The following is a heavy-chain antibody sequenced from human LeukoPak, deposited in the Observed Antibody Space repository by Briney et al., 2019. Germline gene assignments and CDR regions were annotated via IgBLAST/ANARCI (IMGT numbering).Heavy chain of an antibody. V-gene: IGHV3-30*04. J-gene: IGHJ4*02. CDR1: GFTFSSYA. CDR3: ARPPAYDSSGYYVDY. D-gene: IGHD3-22*01. Sequence: PGGSLRLSCAASGFTFSSYAMHWVRQAPGKGLEWVAVISYDGSNKYYADSVKGRFTISRDNSKNTLYLQMNSLRAGDTAVYYCARPPAYDSSGYYVDYWGQGTLVTVSS. CDR2: ISYDGSNK.